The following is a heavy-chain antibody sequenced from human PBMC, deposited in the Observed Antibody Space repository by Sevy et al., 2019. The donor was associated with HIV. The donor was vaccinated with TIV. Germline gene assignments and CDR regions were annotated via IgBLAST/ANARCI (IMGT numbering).Heavy chain of an antibody. CDR2: VSRNGGTP. Sequence: GESLKISCAGSGFTFGGYMMNWVRQAPGRGLEWVARVSRNGGTPEYGDSAKGRFTISRDNSKNTVYLQLKELRAEDTALYSCVKEGRDDFNPYLDFWGQGILVTVSS. J-gene: IGHJ4*02. D-gene: IGHD3-10*01. CDR3: VKEGRDDFNPYLDF. CDR1: GFTFGGYM. V-gene: IGHV3-23*01.